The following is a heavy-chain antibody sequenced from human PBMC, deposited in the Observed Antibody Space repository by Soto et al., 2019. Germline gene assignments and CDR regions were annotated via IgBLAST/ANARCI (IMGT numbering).Heavy chain of an antibody. CDR3: AGHDYGDPFDY. V-gene: IGHV4-39*01. D-gene: IGHD4-17*01. J-gene: IGHJ4*02. CDR2: IYYSGST. Sequence: QLQLQESGPGLVKPSETLSLTCTVSGGSISSSSYYWGWIRQPPGKGLEWIGSIYYSGSTYYNPSLKSRVTIPADTSKTQFSLKLSSVTAAHAAVYYCAGHDYGDPFDYWGQGTLVTVSS. CDR1: GGSISSSSYY.